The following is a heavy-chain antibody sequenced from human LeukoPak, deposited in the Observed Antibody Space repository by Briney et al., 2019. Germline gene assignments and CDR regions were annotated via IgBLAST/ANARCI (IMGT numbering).Heavy chain of an antibody. CDR1: GFTFSSYG. CDR3: ARGTSEQQLVQGNYYFDY. V-gene: IGHV3-30*02. J-gene: IGHJ4*02. D-gene: IGHD6-13*01. Sequence: GGSLRLSCAASGFTFSSYGMHWVRQAPGKGLEWVAFIRYDGSNKYYADSVKGRFTISRDNAKNSLYLQMNSLRAEDTAVYYCARGTSEQQLVQGNYYFDYWGQGTLVTVSS. CDR2: IRYDGSNK.